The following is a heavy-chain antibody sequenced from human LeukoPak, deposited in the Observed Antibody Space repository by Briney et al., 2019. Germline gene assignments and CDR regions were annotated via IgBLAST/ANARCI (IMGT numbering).Heavy chain of an antibody. CDR1: SGSISSYY. CDR2: IYYSGGT. J-gene: IGHJ4*02. V-gene: IGHV4-59*01. CDR3: ARIDHEDYYFDY. Sequence: SETLSLTCTVSSGSISSYYWSWIRQPPGKGLEWIGYIYYSGGTNYNPSLKSRVTISVDTSKNQFSLKLSSVTAADTAVYYCARIDHEDYYFDYWGQGTLVTVSS.